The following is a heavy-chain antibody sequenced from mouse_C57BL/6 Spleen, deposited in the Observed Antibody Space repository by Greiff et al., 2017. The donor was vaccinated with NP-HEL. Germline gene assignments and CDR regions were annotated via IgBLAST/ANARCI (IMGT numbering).Heavy chain of an antibody. CDR2: IDPETGGT. Sequence: VQLQQSGAELVRPGASVTLSCKASGYTFTDYEMHWVKQTPVHGLEWIGAIDPETGGTAYNQKFKGKAILTADKSSSTAYMELRSLTSEDSAVYYCTRPPTLITTVVARYFDVWGTGTTVTVSS. D-gene: IGHD1-1*01. V-gene: IGHV1-15*01. CDR3: TRPPTLITTVVARYFDV. CDR1: GYTFTDYE. J-gene: IGHJ1*03.